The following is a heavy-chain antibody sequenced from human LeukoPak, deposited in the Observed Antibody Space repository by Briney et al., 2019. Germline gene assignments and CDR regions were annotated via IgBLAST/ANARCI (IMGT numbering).Heavy chain of an antibody. D-gene: IGHD2-2*02. CDR2: INPYNGNT. J-gene: IGHJ4*02. CDR1: GYTFTTYG. V-gene: IGHV1-18*01. CDR3: ARELYGRFEY. Sequence: ASVKVSCKASGYTFTTYGITWVRQAPGQGLECMGWINPYNGNTNYAQKLQGRVTMTTDTSTSAAYMELRSLRSDDTAVYYCARELYGRFEYWGQGTLVTVSS.